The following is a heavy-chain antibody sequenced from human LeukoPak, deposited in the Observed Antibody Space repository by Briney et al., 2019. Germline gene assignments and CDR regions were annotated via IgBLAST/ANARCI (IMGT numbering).Heavy chain of an antibody. J-gene: IGHJ6*02. CDR2: IYYTGST. Sequence: SETLSLTCAVSGGSISGYFWSWSRQPPGKGLGWIGYIYYTGSTIYNPSLRSRVTMSVDVSKNKFSLNLSSVTATDTAVYYCARHDPVGHFLRGMDVWGQGTTVTVSS. V-gene: IGHV4-59*08. CDR1: GGSISGYF. CDR3: ARHDPVGHFLRGMDV. D-gene: IGHD2/OR15-2a*01.